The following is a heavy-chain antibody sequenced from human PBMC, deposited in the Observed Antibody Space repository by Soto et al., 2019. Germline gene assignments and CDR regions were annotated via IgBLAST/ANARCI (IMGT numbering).Heavy chain of an antibody. J-gene: IGHJ6*02. Sequence: ASVKVSCKASGYTFTSYAMHWVRQAPGQRLEWMGWINAGNGNTKYSQKFQGRVTITRDTSASTAYMELSSLRSEDTAVYYCARGYVVPAAIFSGGMDVWGQGTTVTVSS. CDR2: INAGNGNT. CDR1: GYTFTSYA. D-gene: IGHD2-2*01. V-gene: IGHV1-3*01. CDR3: ARGYVVPAAIFSGGMDV.